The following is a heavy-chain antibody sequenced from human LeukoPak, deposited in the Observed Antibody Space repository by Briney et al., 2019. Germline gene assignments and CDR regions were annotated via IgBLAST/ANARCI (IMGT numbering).Heavy chain of an antibody. D-gene: IGHD6-6*01. CDR3: ARLPYSSSSGFDP. CDR2: IYTSGST. CDR1: GGSISSYY. V-gene: IGHV4-4*07. J-gene: IGHJ5*02. Sequence: PSETLSLTCTVSGGSISSYYWSWIRQPAGKGLEWIGRIYTSGSTNYNPSLKSRVTMSVDTSKNQFSLKLGSVTAAGTAVYYCARLPYSSSSGFDPWGQGTLVTVSS.